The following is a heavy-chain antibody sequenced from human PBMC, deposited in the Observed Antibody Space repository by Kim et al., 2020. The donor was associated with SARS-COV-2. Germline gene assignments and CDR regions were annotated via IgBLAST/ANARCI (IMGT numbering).Heavy chain of an antibody. Sequence: SADCVKGRFTISRDTSENTLYLQMNSLRAEDTDLYYCAKVDSSGYYYFCYWGQGTLVTVSS. CDR3: AKVDSSGYYYFCY. D-gene: IGHD3-22*01. J-gene: IGHJ4*02. V-gene: IGHV3-23*01.